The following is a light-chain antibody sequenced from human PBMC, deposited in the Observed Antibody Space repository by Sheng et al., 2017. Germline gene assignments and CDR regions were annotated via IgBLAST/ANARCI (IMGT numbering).Light chain of an antibody. Sequence: NFMLTQPHSVSESPGKTVIISCTRSSGSIASNYVQCTNTARAVPPPVSSMRITKDPLGSLIGSSGSIDTSSNSASLTISGLKPEDEADYYCQSYDSSDLVFGGGTKVIVL. CDR2: RIT. CDR1: SGSIASNY. CDR3: QSYDSSDLV. J-gene: IGLJ2*01. V-gene: IGLV6-57*01.